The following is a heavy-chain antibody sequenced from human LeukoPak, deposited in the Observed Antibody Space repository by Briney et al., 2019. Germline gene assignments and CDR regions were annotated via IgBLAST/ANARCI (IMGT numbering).Heavy chain of an antibody. J-gene: IGHJ4*02. CDR2: ISSSSSYI. CDR1: GFTFSSYS. V-gene: IGHV3-21*01. Sequence: GGSLRLSCVASGFTFSSYSMNWVRQAPGKGLEWVSSISSSSSYIYYADSVKGRFTISRDNTKNSLYLQMNSLRAEDTAVYYCARAGLVGATYFDYWGQGTLVTVSS. D-gene: IGHD1-26*01. CDR3: ARAGLVGATYFDY.